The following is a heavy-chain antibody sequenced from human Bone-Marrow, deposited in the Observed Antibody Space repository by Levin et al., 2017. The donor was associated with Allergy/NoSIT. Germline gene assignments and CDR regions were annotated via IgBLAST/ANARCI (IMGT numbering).Heavy chain of an antibody. J-gene: IGHJ5*02. D-gene: IGHD5-12*01. CDR1: GGTFSSYS. CDR3: ARDVAATT. V-gene: IGHV1-69*04. Sequence: GASVKVSCKVSGGTFSSYSISWVRQAPGQGLEWMGRIFPLLDIIDYAQKFHGRVTITADKSTSTAYMELASLRSEDTAVYYCARDVAATTWGQGTLVTVSS. CDR2: IFPLLDII.